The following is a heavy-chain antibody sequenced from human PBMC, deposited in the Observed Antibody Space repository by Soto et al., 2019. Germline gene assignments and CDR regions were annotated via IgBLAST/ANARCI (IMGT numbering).Heavy chain of an antibody. CDR1: GGSISSGGYY. CDR2: IYYSGST. D-gene: IGHD3-10*01. J-gene: IGHJ4*02. CDR3: ARGRYGSGSYSGNIDY. Sequence: QVQLQESGRGLVKPSQTLSLTCTVSGGSISSGGYYWSWIRQHPGKGLEWIGYIYYSGSTYYNPSLKSRVNISVDTSKNQFSLKLSSVTAADTAVYYCARGRYGSGSYSGNIDYWGQGALVTVSS. V-gene: IGHV4-31*03.